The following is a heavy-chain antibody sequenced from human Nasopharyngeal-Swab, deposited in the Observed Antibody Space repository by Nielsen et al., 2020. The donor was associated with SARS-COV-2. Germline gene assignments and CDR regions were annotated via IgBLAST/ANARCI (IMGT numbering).Heavy chain of an antibody. CDR2: ISGSGGST. J-gene: IGHJ5*02. V-gene: IGHV3-23*01. CDR3: AKVRFLEWLLRFDP. Sequence: WIRQPPGEGLEWVSAISGSGGSTYYADSEEGRFTISRDNSKNTLYLQMNSLRTEDTDVYYCAKVRFLEWLLRFDPWGQGTLVTVSS. D-gene: IGHD3-3*01.